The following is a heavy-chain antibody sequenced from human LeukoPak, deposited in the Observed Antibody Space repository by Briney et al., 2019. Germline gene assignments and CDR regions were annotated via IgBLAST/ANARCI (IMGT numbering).Heavy chain of an antibody. CDR2: IYYRGST. J-gene: IGHJ4*01. CDR1: GDSISSSSYY. Sequence: SETLSLTCTVSGDSISSSSYYWGWIRQSPGKGLEWIGSIYYRGSTYYNPSLKSRVTISVDTSKNQFSLKLSSVTAADTAVYYCAKSGGYGLIDYWGQGTLVTVSS. D-gene: IGHD6-25*01. V-gene: IGHV4-39*01. CDR3: AKSGGYGLIDY.